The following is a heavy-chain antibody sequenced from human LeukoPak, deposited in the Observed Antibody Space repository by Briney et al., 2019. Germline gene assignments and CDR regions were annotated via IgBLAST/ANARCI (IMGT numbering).Heavy chain of an antibody. CDR1: GFTFSSYA. Sequence: PGGSLRLSCAASGFTFSSYAMHWVRQAPGKGLEWVAVISYDGSNKYYADSVKGRFTISRDNSKNTLYLQMDSLRAEDTAVYYCARDREISIAAAGTPFDYWGQGTLVTVSS. CDR2: ISYDGSNK. V-gene: IGHV3-30-3*01. CDR3: ARDREISIAAAGTPFDY. D-gene: IGHD6-13*01. J-gene: IGHJ4*02.